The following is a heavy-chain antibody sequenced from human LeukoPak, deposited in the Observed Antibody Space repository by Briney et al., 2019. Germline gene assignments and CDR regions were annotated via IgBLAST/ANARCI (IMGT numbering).Heavy chain of an antibody. CDR2: ISGSGGST. CDR3: AKSLSGYYSYFDY. J-gene: IGHJ4*02. D-gene: IGHD3-22*01. V-gene: IGHV3-23*01. Sequence: GGSLRLSCAASGFTFSSYAMSWVRQAPGKGLEWVSAISGSGGSTYHADSVKGRFTISRDNSKNTLYLQMNSLRAEDTAVYYCAKSLSGYYSYFDYWGQGTLVTVSS. CDR1: GFTFSSYA.